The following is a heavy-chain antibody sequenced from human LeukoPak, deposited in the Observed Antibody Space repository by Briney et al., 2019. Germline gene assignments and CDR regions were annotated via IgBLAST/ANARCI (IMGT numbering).Heavy chain of an antibody. D-gene: IGHD6-19*01. Sequence: LETLSLTCTVSGGSISGYYWSWIRQPPGKGLEWIGYIYYSGSTNYNPSLNSRATVSVDTSKNQFSLKLSSVTAADTAVYYCARRRARHRVAVAGTYNWFDPWGQGTLVTVSS. CDR2: IYYSGST. V-gene: IGHV4-59*12. CDR1: GGSISGYY. CDR3: ARRRARHRVAVAGTYNWFDP. J-gene: IGHJ5*02.